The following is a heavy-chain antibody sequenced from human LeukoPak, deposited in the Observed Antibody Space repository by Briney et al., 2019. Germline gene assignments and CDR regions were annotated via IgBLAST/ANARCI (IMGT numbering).Heavy chain of an antibody. CDR3: ARASYDSSGYYYAGFDY. V-gene: IGHV3-21*01. J-gene: IGHJ4*02. D-gene: IGHD3-22*01. CDR1: GFTFSSYS. Sequence: GGSLRLSCAASGFTFSSYSMNWVRQAPGKGLEWVSSISSSSSYIYYADSVKGRFTISRDNAKNSLYLQMNSLRAEDTAVYYCARASYDSSGYYYAGFDYWGQGTLVTVSS. CDR2: ISSSSSYI.